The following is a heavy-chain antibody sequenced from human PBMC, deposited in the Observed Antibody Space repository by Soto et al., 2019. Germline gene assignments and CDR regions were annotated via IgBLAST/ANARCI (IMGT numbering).Heavy chain of an antibody. CDR3: ARGHPYSSSWRNWFDP. D-gene: IGHD6-13*01. V-gene: IGHV1-69*13. Sequence: SVKVSCKASGGTFSSYAISWVRQAPGQGLEWMGGIIPIFGTANYAQKFQGRVTITADESTSTAYMELSSLRSEDTAVYYCARGHPYSSSWRNWFDPWGQGTLVTVSS. CDR1: GGTFSSYA. CDR2: IIPIFGTA. J-gene: IGHJ5*02.